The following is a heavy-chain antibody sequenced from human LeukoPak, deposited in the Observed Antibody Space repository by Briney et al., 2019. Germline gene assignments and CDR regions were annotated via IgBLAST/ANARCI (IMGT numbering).Heavy chain of an antibody. CDR2: IYHSGST. D-gene: IGHD5-18*01. Sequence: SETLSLTCTVSGYSISSGYHWGWIRQPPGKGLEWIGSIYHSGSTYYNPSLKSRVTISVDTSKNQFSLKLSSVTAADTAVYYCARVDTAMATVDYWGQGTLVTVSS. V-gene: IGHV4-38-2*02. CDR3: ARVDTAMATVDY. CDR1: GYSISSGYH. J-gene: IGHJ4*02.